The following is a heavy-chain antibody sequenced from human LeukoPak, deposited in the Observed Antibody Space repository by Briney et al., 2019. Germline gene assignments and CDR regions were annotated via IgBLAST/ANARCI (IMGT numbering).Heavy chain of an antibody. V-gene: IGHV3-30-3*01. CDR2: ISYDGSNK. CDR1: GFTFSSYA. Sequence: GGSLRLSCAASGFTFSSYAMHWVRQAPGKGLEWVAVISYDGSNKYYADSVKGRFTISRDNSKNTLYLQMNSLRAEDTAVYYCARDPTVVTPPGAFDIWGQGTMVTVSS. J-gene: IGHJ3*02. CDR3: ARDPTVVTPPGAFDI. D-gene: IGHD4-23*01.